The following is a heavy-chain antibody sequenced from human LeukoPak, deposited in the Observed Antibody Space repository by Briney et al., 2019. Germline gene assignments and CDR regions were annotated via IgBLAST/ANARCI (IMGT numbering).Heavy chain of an antibody. CDR3: ARRFAPSRNDAFDI. Sequence: SETLSLTCTVSGGSISSYYWSWIRQPPGKGLEWIGYIYYSGSTNYNPSLKSRVTISVDTSKNQFSLKLSSVTAADTAVYYCARRFAPSRNDAFDIWGQGTMVTVSS. D-gene: IGHD3-10*01. J-gene: IGHJ3*02. CDR1: GGSISSYY. V-gene: IGHV4-59*08. CDR2: IYYSGST.